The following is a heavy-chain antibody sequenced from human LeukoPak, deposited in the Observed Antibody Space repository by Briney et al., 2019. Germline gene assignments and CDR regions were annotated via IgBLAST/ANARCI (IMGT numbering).Heavy chain of an antibody. V-gene: IGHV4-59*01. CDR2: IYYSGST. CDR3: ARDKYYYDSSGLDAFDI. Sequence: SETLSLTCTVSGGSISSYYWSWIRQPPGKGLEWIGYIYYSGSTNYNPSLKSRVTISVDTSKNQFSLKLSSVTAADTAMYYCARDKYYYDSSGLDAFDIWGQGTMVTVSS. D-gene: IGHD3-22*01. J-gene: IGHJ3*02. CDR1: GGSISSYY.